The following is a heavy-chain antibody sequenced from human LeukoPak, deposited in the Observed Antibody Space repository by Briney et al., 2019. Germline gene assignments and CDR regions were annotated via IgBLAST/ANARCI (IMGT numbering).Heavy chain of an antibody. Sequence: SVKVSCKASGGTFSSYAISWVRQAPGQGLEWMGRFIPIFGTANYAQKFQGRATITTDESTSTAYMELSSLRSEDTAVYYCARETSMVVNWDHRLGAFDIWGQGTMVTVSS. D-gene: IGHD4-23*01. CDR3: ARETSMVVNWDHRLGAFDI. J-gene: IGHJ3*02. V-gene: IGHV1-69*05. CDR1: GGTFSSYA. CDR2: FIPIFGTA.